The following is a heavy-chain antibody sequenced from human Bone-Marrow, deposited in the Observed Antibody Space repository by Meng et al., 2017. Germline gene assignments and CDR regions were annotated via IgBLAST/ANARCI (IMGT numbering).Heavy chain of an antibody. J-gene: IGHJ2*01. CDR3: ARGRGTMPYWYFDL. V-gene: IGHV4-34*01. Sequence: QVQRWGAGLLKPSETLSLTCAVYGGSFSCYYWSWIRQPPGKGLEWIGEINHSGSTNYNPSLKSRVTISVDTSKNQFSLKLSSVTAADTAVYYCARGRGTMPYWYFDLWGRGTLVTVSS. D-gene: IGHD2-2*01. CDR2: INHSGST. CDR1: GGSFSCYY.